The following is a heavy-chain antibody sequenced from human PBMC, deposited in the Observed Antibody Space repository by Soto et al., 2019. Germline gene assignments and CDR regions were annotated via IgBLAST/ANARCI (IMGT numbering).Heavy chain of an antibody. Sequence: EVRLVESGGGLVQPGGSLRLSCAASGFTFSSDWMTWVRQAPGKGLEWVANIRKDGSKTSYLDSVRGRCTISRDKAQSSLYLQMDRLRAEDTALYYCARDVYTGTSRLYFDAFDIWGQGTMVTVSS. CDR1: GFTFSSDW. J-gene: IGHJ3*02. CDR2: IRKDGSKT. V-gene: IGHV3-7*05. CDR3: ARDVYTGTSRLYFDAFDI. D-gene: IGHD2-8*01.